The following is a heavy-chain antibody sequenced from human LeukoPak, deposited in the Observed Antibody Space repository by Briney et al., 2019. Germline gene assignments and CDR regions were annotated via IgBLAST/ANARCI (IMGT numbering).Heavy chain of an antibody. V-gene: IGHV3-7*01. CDR2: IKQDGSEK. CDR1: GFTFSSYW. CDR3: ARVKKVGATAPFDY. D-gene: IGHD1-26*01. J-gene: IGHJ4*02. Sequence: GGSLRLSCAASGFTFSSYWMSWVRQAPGKGLEWVANIKQDGSEKYYVDSVKGRFTISRDNAKNSLYLQMNSLRAEDTAVYYCARVKKVGATAPFDYWGQGTLVTVSS.